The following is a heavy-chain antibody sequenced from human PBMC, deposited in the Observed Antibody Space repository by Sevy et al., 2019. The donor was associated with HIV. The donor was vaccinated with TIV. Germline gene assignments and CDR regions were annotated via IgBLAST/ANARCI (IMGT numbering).Heavy chain of an antibody. J-gene: IGHJ6*03. CDR2: IYYSGST. Sequence: TLSLTCTVSGGSISSYYWNWIRQPPGKGLEWIGYIYYSGSTNYNPSLKSRVTISLDTSKNQFSLKLSSVTAADTAVYYCARGQTTVVTWNYYYYMDVWGKGTTVTVSS. D-gene: IGHD4-17*01. V-gene: IGHV4-59*01. CDR3: ARGQTTVVTWNYYYYMDV. CDR1: GGSISSYY.